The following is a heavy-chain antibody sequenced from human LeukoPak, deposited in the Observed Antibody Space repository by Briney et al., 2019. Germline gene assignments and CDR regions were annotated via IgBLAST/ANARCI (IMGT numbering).Heavy chain of an antibody. CDR2: INTKSGGT. CDR1: GYTFTDYY. J-gene: IGHJ4*02. V-gene: IGHV1-2*02. Sequence: RAPVKVSCKASGYTFTDYYIHWVRQAPGQGLEWMGWINTKSGGTRYAQNFQGRVTMTRDTSISTAYMELSRLRSDDTAVYYCARGTIPREYYDIARGGGYFDYWGQGTLVTVSS. D-gene: IGHD3-9*01. CDR3: ARGTIPREYYDIARGGGYFDY.